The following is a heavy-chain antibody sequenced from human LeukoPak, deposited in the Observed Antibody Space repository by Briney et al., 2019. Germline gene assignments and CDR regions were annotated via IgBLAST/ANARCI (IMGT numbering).Heavy chain of an antibody. CDR1: GGTFSSYA. CDR3: ARDLDKEGAAAGIDY. Sequence: ASVKVSCKASGGTFSSYAISWVRQAPGQGLEWMGRIIPILGIANYAQKFQGRVTITADKSTSTAYMELSSLRSEDTAVYYCARDLDKEGAAAGIDYWGQGTLVTVSS. J-gene: IGHJ4*02. V-gene: IGHV1-69*04. CDR2: IIPILGIA. D-gene: IGHD6-13*01.